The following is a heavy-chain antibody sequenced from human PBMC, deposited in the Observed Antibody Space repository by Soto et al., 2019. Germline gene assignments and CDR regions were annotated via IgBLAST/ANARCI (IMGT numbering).Heavy chain of an antibody. CDR3: AKALGELSPESYDH. V-gene: IGHV3-30*18. D-gene: IGHD3-16*02. Sequence: QVQLVESGGGAVQPGRSLRLSCAASGFTFSSYGMHWVRQAPGKGLEWVAIISYDGSNQYYADSVKGRFTISRDNSKNTLFLQMNSLRPEDTAVYYCAKALGELSPESYDHWGQGILVTVSS. J-gene: IGHJ4*02. CDR1: GFTFSSYG. CDR2: ISYDGSNQ.